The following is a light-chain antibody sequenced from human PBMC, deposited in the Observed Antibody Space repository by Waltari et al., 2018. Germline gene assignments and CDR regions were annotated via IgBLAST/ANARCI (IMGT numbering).Light chain of an antibody. CDR2: EAT. V-gene: IGKV5-2*01. J-gene: IGKJ2*01. CDR3: LEHDNFPTHT. CDR1: QDIDDE. Sequence: ETTLTQSPAFMSATPRDKVNISCRASQDIDDEMNWYQQKPGEGAIFIIQEATTLVPVIPPRFSGSEYGTDFTLTINNIQSEDVASYFCLEHDNFPTHTFGQGTKLEIK.